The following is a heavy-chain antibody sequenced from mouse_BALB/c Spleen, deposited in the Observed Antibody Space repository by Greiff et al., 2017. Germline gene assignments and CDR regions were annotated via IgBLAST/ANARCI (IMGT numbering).Heavy chain of an antibody. Sequence: VKVVESGPGLVAPSQSLSITCTVSGFSLTSYGVHWVRQPPGKGLEWLGVIWAGGSTNYNSALMSRLSISKDNSKSQVFLKMNSLQTDDTAMYYCARVLRGYAMDYWGQGTSVTVSS. CDR2: IWAGGST. J-gene: IGHJ4*01. D-gene: IGHD1-1*01. CDR1: GFSLTSYG. CDR3: ARVLRGYAMDY. V-gene: IGHV2-9*02.